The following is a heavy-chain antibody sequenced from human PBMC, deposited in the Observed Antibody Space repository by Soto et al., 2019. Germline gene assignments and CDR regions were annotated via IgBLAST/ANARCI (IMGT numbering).Heavy chain of an antibody. Sequence: GASVKVSCKASGGTFSSYAISWVRQAPGQGLEWMGGIIPIFGTANYAQKFQGRVTITADESTSTAYMELSSLRSEDTAVYYCARDRLSSGWYGYFDYWGQGTLVTVSS. CDR1: GGTFSSYA. CDR3: ARDRLSSGWYGYFDY. D-gene: IGHD6-19*01. J-gene: IGHJ4*02. CDR2: IIPIFGTA. V-gene: IGHV1-69*13.